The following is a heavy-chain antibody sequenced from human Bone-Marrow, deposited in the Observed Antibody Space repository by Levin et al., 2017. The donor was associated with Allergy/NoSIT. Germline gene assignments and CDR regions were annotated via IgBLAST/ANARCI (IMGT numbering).Heavy chain of an antibody. Sequence: GSLRLSCSVSGDFINNTNYYWGWIRQPPGRGLEWIGCVHYSGSTFYNPSLKRRLTISLDTSKNHFSLKLNSVTAADTAVYYCARKTRFVVDYWGQGTLVTVSS. CDR1: GDFINNTNYY. J-gene: IGHJ4*02. D-gene: IGHD3-3*01. CDR2: VHYSGST. CDR3: ARKTRFVVDY. V-gene: IGHV4-39*02.